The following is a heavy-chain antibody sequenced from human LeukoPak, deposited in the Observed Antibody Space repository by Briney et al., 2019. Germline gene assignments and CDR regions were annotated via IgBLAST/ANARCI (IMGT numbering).Heavy chain of an antibody. J-gene: IGHJ3*02. D-gene: IGHD5/OR15-5a*01. V-gene: IGHV3-33*01. CDR2: IWSDGGKK. Sequence: PGGSLRLSCAASGFTFSRSGMHWVRQAPGKGLEWVAVIWSDGGKKYYGDSVKGRLTISRDNSNNELYLQMNSLRAEDTAVYYCARELVFLRADAFDIWGQGTMVTVSS. CDR1: GFTFSRSG. CDR3: ARELVFLRADAFDI.